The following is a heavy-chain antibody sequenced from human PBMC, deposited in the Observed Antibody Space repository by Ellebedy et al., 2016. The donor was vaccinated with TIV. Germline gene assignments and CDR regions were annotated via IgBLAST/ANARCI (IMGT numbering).Heavy chain of an antibody. Sequence: GESLKISXAVSGLTFSALEFQWVRQASGKGLEWVGRMRSKADGYATAHAAPVKGRFTVSRDDSKNTAYLQMNSLKVEDSAVYYCTRYFFTSLSQDYGMDVWGQGTTVTVSS. D-gene: IGHD1-14*01. CDR3: TRYFFTSLSQDYGMDV. CDR2: MRSKADGYAT. V-gene: IGHV3-73*01. CDR1: GLTFSALE. J-gene: IGHJ6*02.